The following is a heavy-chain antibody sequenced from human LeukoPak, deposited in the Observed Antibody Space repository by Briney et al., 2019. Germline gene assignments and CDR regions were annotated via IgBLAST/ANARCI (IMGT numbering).Heavy chain of an antibody. CDR2: VTPIFGTA. V-gene: IGHV1-69*13. CDR1: GGTFSNYA. CDR3: ARWAGYCSITNCYTAFDF. J-gene: IGHJ4*02. D-gene: IGHD2-2*02. Sequence: SVKVSCKASGGTFSNYAINWVRQAPGQGLEWMGGVTPIFGTANYAQRFQGRVTITADESTSTAYMELSSLRSEGTAVYYCARWAGYCSITNCYTAFDFWGQGTLVTVSS.